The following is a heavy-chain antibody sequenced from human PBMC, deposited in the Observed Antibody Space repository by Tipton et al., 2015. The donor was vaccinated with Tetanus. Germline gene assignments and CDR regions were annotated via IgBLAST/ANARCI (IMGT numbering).Heavy chain of an antibody. CDR3: ARDQARGARGWNYFDF. V-gene: IGHV4-31*03. J-gene: IGHJ4*02. CDR1: GGSISRGGYY. D-gene: IGHD1-26*01. CDR2: IYYSGST. Sequence: GLVKPSQTLSLTCTVSGGSISRGGYYWSWIRQHPGKGLEWIGDIYYSGSTYYNPSLKSRVTISVDTSKNQFSLKLNSVTAADTAVHYCARDQARGARGWNYFDFWGQGTLVTVSS.